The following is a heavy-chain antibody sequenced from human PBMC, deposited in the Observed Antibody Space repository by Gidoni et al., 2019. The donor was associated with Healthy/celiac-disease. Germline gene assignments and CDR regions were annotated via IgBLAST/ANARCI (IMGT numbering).Heavy chain of an antibody. V-gene: IGHV2-70*01. Sequence: QVTLRESGPALVNPTQTLTLTCTFSGFSLSTSGMCVSWIRHPPGKALEWLALIDWDDDKYYSTSLKTRLTISKDTSKNQVVLTMTNMDPVDTATYYCARIGPPPGSSGWYYFDYWGQGTLVTVSS. D-gene: IGHD6-19*01. CDR1: GFSLSTSGMC. J-gene: IGHJ4*02. CDR2: IDWDDDK. CDR3: ARIGPPPGSSGWYYFDY.